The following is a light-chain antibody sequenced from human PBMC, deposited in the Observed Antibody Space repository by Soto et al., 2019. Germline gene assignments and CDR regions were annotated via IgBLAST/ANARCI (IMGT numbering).Light chain of an antibody. J-gene: IGKJ4*01. CDR3: QQYYSTLLT. CDR1: QSVLYSSNNKNY. CDR2: WAS. V-gene: IGKV4-1*01. Sequence: DIVMTQSPDSLAVSLGERATINCKSSQSVLYSSNNKNYLAWYQQKPGQPPKLLIYWASTRDSVVPDRFSGSGSGTDFTLTISSLQAEDVAVYYCQQYYSTLLTFGGGTKVEIK.